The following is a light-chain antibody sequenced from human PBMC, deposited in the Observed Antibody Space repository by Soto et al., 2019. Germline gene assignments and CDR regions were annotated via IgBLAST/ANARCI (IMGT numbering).Light chain of an antibody. Sequence: QSVLTQPASVSGSPGQSITISCTGTSSDVGGYTYVSWYQQHPGKAPKLIIHDVSNRPSGVSNRFSGSKSGSTASLTISGLQAEDEADYFCSSYASSTNVLFGGGTKLTVL. CDR3: SSYASSTNVL. CDR1: SSDVGGYTY. CDR2: DVS. V-gene: IGLV2-14*01. J-gene: IGLJ2*01.